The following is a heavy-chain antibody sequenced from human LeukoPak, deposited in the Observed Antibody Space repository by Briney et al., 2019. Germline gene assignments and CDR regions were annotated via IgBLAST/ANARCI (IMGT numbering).Heavy chain of an antibody. D-gene: IGHD5-18*01. V-gene: IGHV3-23*01. CDR2: ISTSGGST. J-gene: IGHJ4*02. CDR3: AKVEYSYDN. Sequence: PGGSLRLSCAASASSFSNYAMSWVRQAPGKGLEWVSTISTSGGSTYYADSVKGRFTISRDNSKNTLWLQTDSLRAEDTAVYYCAKVEYSYDNWGQGTLVTVSS. CDR1: ASSFSNYA.